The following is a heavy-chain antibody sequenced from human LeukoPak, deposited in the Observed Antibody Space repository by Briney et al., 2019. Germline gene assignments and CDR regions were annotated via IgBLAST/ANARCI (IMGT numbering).Heavy chain of an antibody. CDR1: GFTFSRYA. J-gene: IGHJ4*02. V-gene: IGHV3-23*01. CDR2: IGGSGGST. D-gene: IGHD6-6*01. CDR3: AKAGIGGSSLYYFDY. Sequence: GRSLRLSCAASGFTFSRYAMYWVRQAPGKGVEWVSAIGGSGGSTYYADSVKGRFTISRDNSKNTLYLQMNSLRAEDTAVYYCAKAGIGGSSLYYFDYWGQGTLVTVSS.